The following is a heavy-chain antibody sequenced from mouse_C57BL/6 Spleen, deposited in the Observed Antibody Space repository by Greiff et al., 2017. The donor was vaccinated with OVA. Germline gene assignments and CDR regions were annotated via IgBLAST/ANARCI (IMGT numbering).Heavy chain of an antibody. J-gene: IGHJ4*01. V-gene: IGHV5-17*01. D-gene: IGHD4-1*01. Sequence: EVKLVESGGGLVKPGGSLKLSCAASGFTFSDYGMHWVRQAPEKGLEWVAYISSGSSTIYYADTVKGRFTISRDNAKNTLFLQMTSLRSEDTAMYYCARETGTGYAMDYWGQGTSVTVSS. CDR3: ARETGTGYAMDY. CDR2: ISSGSSTI. CDR1: GFTFSDYG.